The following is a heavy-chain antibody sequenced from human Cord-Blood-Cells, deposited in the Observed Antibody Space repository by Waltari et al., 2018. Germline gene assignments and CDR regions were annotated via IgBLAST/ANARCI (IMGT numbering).Heavy chain of an antibody. J-gene: IGHJ4*02. Sequence: EVQLVESGGGLVKPGGSLRLSCAASGLTFSSYSMNWVRQAPGKGLEWVPSISSSSSSYIYYADSVKGRFTISRDNAKNSLYLQMNSLRAEDTAVYYCARNLDYFDYWGQGTLVTVSS. V-gene: IGHV3-21*01. D-gene: IGHD1-7*01. CDR2: ISSSSSSYI. CDR1: GLTFSSYS. CDR3: ARNLDYFDY.